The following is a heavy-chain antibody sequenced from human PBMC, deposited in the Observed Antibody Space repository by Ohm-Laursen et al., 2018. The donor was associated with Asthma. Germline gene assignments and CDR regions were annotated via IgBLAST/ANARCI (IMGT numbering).Heavy chain of an antibody. Sequence: SLRLSCAASGFSFSSYAMSWVRQAPGKGLEWVSAISGSGGSTYYADSVKGRFTISRDNSKNTLYLQMNSLRAEDTAVYYCAKDRTELGIKDYWGQGTLVTVSS. J-gene: IGHJ4*02. D-gene: IGHD7-27*01. CDR2: ISGSGGST. V-gene: IGHV3-23*01. CDR3: AKDRTELGIKDY. CDR1: GFSFSSYA.